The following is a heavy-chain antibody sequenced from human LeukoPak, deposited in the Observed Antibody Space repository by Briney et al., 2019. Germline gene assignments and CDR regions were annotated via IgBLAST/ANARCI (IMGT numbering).Heavy chain of an antibody. CDR1: GFTFSSYW. D-gene: IGHD6-19*01. V-gene: IGHV3-74*01. CDR3: AREPQYSSGWYVDY. Sequence: GSLRLSCAASGFTFSSYWMHWVRQAPGKGLVWVSRINSDGSSTSYADSVKGRFTISRDNAKNTLYLQMNSLGAEDTAVYYCAREPQYSSGWYVDYWGQGTLVTVSS. CDR2: INSDGSST. J-gene: IGHJ4*02.